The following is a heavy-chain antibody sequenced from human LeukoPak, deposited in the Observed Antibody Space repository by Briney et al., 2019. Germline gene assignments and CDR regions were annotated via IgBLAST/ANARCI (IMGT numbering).Heavy chain of an antibody. Sequence: GGSLRLSCAASGFTFSSYGMHWVRQAPGRGLVWVSRINSDGSSTSHADSVKGRFTISRENAKNTLHLQMNSLRVEDTAVYYCASLTGLDYWGQGTLVTVSS. CDR1: GFTFSSYG. CDR3: ASLTGLDY. D-gene: IGHD3-16*01. J-gene: IGHJ4*02. CDR2: INSDGSST. V-gene: IGHV3-74*01.